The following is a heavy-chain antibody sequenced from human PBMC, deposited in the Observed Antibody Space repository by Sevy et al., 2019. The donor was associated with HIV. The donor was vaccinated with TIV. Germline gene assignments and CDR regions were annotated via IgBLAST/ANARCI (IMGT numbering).Heavy chain of an antibody. CDR3: ASETFMVLGFEL. J-gene: IGHJ3*01. D-gene: IGHD3-10*01. CDR1: GYAFSDYG. Sequence: GAVKVSCKASGYAFSDYGIIWVRQAPGQGLERRGWITAYNRNTNYAQKIQGRVTLTTDRSTNSAYMELRSLRSDDTAVYYCASETFMVLGFELWGQGTMVNVSS. V-gene: IGHV1-18*01. CDR2: ITAYNRNT.